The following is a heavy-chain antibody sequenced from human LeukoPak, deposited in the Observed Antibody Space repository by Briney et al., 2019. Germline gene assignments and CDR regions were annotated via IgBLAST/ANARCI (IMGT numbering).Heavy chain of an antibody. CDR2: IKEDGSEK. J-gene: IGHJ5*02. CDR1: GFTCNIYW. D-gene: IGHD6-13*01. Sequence: GGSLRLSCAASGFTCNIYWMSWVRQAPGKGLEWVANIKEDGSEKDYVDSVKGRFTISRDNAKNSLYLQMNSLRAEDTAVYYCARASSWYTPSRFDPWGQGTLVTVSS. CDR3: ARASSWYTPSRFDP. V-gene: IGHV3-7*01.